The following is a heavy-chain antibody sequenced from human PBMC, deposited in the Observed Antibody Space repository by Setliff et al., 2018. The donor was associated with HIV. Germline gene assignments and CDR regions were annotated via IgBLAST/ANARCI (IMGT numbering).Heavy chain of an antibody. V-gene: IGHV1-69*13. Sequence: SVKVSCKASGGTFSSHVISWVRQAPGQGPEWMGGIIPIFGTANYAQKFQCRVTITADESTSTAYMELSSLRSEDTAVYYCARGVTLVRGGRGDIWGQGTMVTVSS. J-gene: IGHJ3*02. CDR3: ARGVTLVRGGRGDI. D-gene: IGHD3-10*01. CDR2: IIPIFGTA. CDR1: GGTFSSHV.